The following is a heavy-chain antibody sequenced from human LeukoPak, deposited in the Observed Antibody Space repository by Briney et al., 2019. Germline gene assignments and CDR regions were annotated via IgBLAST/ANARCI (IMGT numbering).Heavy chain of an antibody. CDR2: IRSKAYGGTT. D-gene: IGHD3-3*01. CDR3: TRARDYYYFWVVSPNCFDP. CDR1: GYTFGDYA. Sequence: PGGSLRLSCTASGYTFGDYAMSWVRQAPGKGLEWVGFIRSKAYGGTTEYAASVKGRFTISRDDSKSIAYLQMNSLKTEDTAVYYCTRARDYYYFWVVSPNCFDPWGQGTLVPVS. J-gene: IGHJ5*02. V-gene: IGHV3-49*04.